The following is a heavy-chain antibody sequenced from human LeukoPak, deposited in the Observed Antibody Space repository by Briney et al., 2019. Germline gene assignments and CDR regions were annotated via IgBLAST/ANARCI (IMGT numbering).Heavy chain of an antibody. CDR3: ARGFPPRRNYDSSGYYSYYFDH. V-gene: IGHV1-69*13. CDR2: IIPIFGTA. J-gene: IGHJ4*02. D-gene: IGHD3-22*01. CDR1: GGTFSSYA. Sequence: SVKVSCKASGGTFSSYAISWVLQAPGQGLEWMGGIIPIFGTANYAQKFQGRVTITADESASTAYMELRSLRSDDTAVYYCARGFPPRRNYDSSGYYSYYFDHWGQGTLVTVSS.